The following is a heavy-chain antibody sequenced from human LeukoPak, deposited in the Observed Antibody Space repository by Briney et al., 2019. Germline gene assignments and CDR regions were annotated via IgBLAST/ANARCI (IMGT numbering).Heavy chain of an antibody. CDR2: ISNDGSNE. J-gene: IGHJ3*02. Sequence: GGSLRLSCAASGFTFSSYGMHWVRQAPGKGLEWVAVISNDGSNEYFTDSVKGRFTISRDNSKNTLYLQMNSLRAEDTAVYYCAKDLPIAAAAPGAFDIWGQGTMVTVSS. D-gene: IGHD6-13*01. V-gene: IGHV3-30*18. CDR1: GFTFSSYG. CDR3: AKDLPIAAAAPGAFDI.